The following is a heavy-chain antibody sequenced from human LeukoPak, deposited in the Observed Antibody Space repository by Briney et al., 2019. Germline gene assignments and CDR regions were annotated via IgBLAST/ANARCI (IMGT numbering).Heavy chain of an antibody. J-gene: IGHJ4*02. CDR3: AKGRGTTVTSAANY. Sequence: PGGSMRLSCAASGFTFRIYWMSWVRQAPGKGLEWVANIKQDGTKKYYVDSVKGRFTISRDNAEDSLYLQMNSLRAEDTAVYYCAKGRGTTVTSAANYWGQGPLVPVSS. CDR1: GFTFRIYW. CDR2: IKQDGTKK. D-gene: IGHD4-17*01. V-gene: IGHV3-7*05.